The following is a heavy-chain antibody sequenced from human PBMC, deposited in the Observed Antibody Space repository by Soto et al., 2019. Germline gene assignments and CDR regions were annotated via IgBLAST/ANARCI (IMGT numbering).Heavy chain of an antibody. CDR1: GFTFSSYS. J-gene: IGHJ4*02. CDR3: DVITFGGVDY. CDR2: ISSSSSYI. D-gene: IGHD3-16*01. Sequence: EVQLVESGGGLVKPGGSLRLSCAASGFTFSSYSMNWVRQAPGKGLEWVSSISSSSSYIYYADSVKGRFTISRDNAKNSLYQQMNSLRAEDTAVYYCDVITFGGVDYWGQGTLVTVSS. V-gene: IGHV3-21*01.